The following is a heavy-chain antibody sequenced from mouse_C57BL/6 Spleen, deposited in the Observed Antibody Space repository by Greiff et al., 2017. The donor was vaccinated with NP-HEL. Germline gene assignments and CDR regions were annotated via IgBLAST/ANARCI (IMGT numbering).Heavy chain of an antibody. CDR1: GYTFTDYE. Sequence: VQLQQSGAELVRPGASVTLSCKASGYTFTDYEMHWVKQTPVHGLEWIGAIDPDTGGTAYTQKFKGKAILTADKSSSTAYMELRSLTSEDSAVYYCTRLHGYYEGAMDYWGQGTSVTVSS. J-gene: IGHJ4*01. V-gene: IGHV1-15*01. CDR2: IDPDTGGT. D-gene: IGHD2-3*01. CDR3: TRLHGYYEGAMDY.